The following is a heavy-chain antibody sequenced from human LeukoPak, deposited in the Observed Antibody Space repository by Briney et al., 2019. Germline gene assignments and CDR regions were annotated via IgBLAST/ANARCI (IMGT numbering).Heavy chain of an antibody. V-gene: IGHV4-34*01. D-gene: IGHD6-13*01. CDR3: ARCLGFLIGSSWYPDAFDI. CDR1: GGSFSGYY. CDR2: INHSGST. J-gene: IGHJ3*02. Sequence: PSETLSLTCAVYGGSFSGYYWSWIRQPPGKGLEWIGEINHSGSTNYNPSLKSRVTISVDGSKNQMSLKLSSVTAADTAVYYCARCLGFLIGSSWYPDAFDIWGQGTMVTVSS.